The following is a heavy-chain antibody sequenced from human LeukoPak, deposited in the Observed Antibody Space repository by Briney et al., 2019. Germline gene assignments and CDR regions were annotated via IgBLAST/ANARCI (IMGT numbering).Heavy chain of an antibody. CDR3: ARDAGKYYYGSGSFGAGNHFDY. J-gene: IGHJ4*02. CDR1: GGSISSYY. Sequence: SETLSLTCSVSGGSISSYYWSWIRQPPGRGLEWIGYIYYSGRTSYNPSLKSRVTISVDTSKNQFSLKLSSVTAADTAVYYCARDAGKYYYGSGSFGAGNHFDYWGQGTLVTVSS. CDR2: IYYSGRT. V-gene: IGHV4-59*01. D-gene: IGHD3-10*01.